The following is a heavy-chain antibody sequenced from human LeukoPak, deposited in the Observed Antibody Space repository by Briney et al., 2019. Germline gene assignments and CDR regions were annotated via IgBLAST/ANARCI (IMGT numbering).Heavy chain of an antibody. CDR2: IIPMFGNA. V-gene: IGHV1-69*13. Sequence: SVKVSCKASGGTFSRYAINWVRQGPGQGLEWMGSIIPMFGNAKYAQKFQGRVTITADESTNTAYMELSSLRYDDTAVFYCARITGDYNVFDIWGEGTMVSVSS. D-gene: IGHD7-27*01. J-gene: IGHJ3*02. CDR3: ARITGDYNVFDI. CDR1: GGTFSRYA.